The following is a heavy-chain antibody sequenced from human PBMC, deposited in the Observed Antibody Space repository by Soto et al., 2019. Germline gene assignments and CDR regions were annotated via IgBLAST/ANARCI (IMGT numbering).Heavy chain of an antibody. Sequence: PGESLKISCKGCGYSFTSYWIGWVRQMPGKGLEWMGIIYPGDSDTRYSPSFQGQVTISADKSISTAYLQWSSLKASDTAMYYCARYSDCSSTSCYPGGWFDPWGQGTLVTVSS. CDR3: ARYSDCSSTSCYPGGWFDP. D-gene: IGHD2-2*01. V-gene: IGHV5-51*01. CDR2: IYPGDSDT. J-gene: IGHJ5*02. CDR1: GYSFTSYW.